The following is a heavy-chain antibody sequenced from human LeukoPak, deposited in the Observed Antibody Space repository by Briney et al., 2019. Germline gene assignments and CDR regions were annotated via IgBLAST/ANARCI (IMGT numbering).Heavy chain of an antibody. J-gene: IGHJ5*02. CDR1: GYTFTSYY. CDR2: INPDSGGT. Sequence: ASVKVSCKASGYTFTSYYIHWVRQAPGQGPEWMGRINPDSGGTNYAQQFQGRVTMTRDTSISTVYMDLSRLRSDDTAMYYCVREARAGNWFDPWGQGTLVIVSS. CDR3: VREARAGNWFDP. V-gene: IGHV1-2*06.